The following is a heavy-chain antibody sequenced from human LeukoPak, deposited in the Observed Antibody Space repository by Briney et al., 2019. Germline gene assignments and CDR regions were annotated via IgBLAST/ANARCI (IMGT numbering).Heavy chain of an antibody. CDR1: GGSFSGYY. CDR3: ASLSSGWYVYKYFQH. D-gene: IGHD6-19*01. CDR2: INHSGST. Sequence: PSETLSLTCAVYGGSFSGYYWSWIRQPPGKGLEWIGEINHSGSTNYNPSLKSRVTISVDTSKNQFSLKLSSVTAADTAVYHCASLSSGWYVYKYFQHWGQGTLVTVSS. J-gene: IGHJ1*01. V-gene: IGHV4-34*01.